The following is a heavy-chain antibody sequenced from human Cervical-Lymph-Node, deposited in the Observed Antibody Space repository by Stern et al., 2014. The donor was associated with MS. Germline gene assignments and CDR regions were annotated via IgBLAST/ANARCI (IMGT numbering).Heavy chain of an antibody. V-gene: IGHV3-30*04. Sequence: VQLVESGGGVVQPGRSLRLSCAASGFTFSSYAMHWVRQAPGKGLEWVAVISYDGSNKYYADSVKGRFTISRDNSKNTLYLQMNSLRAEDTAVYYCARDRWIVVVVAATFPHYYYYGMDVWGQGTTVTVSS. J-gene: IGHJ6*02. D-gene: IGHD2-15*01. CDR2: ISYDGSNK. CDR1: GFTFSSYA. CDR3: ARDRWIVVVVAATFPHYYYYGMDV.